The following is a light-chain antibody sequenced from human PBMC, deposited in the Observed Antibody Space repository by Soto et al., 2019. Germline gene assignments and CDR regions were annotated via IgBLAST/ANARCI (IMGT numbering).Light chain of an antibody. Sequence: QLVLTQPPSVPGAPGQRVTISCTGSSSNIGAGYDVHWYQQLPGTAPKLLIYGNNNRPSGVPDRFSGSKSGTSASLVITGLQAEDEADYYCQSYDSSLSGSVFGGGTKLTVL. CDR1: SSNIGAGYD. J-gene: IGLJ3*02. CDR3: QSYDSSLSGSV. CDR2: GNN. V-gene: IGLV1-40*01.